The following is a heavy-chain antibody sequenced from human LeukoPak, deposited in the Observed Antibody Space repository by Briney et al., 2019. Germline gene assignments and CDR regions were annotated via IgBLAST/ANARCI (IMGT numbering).Heavy chain of an antibody. Sequence: SETLSLTCTVSGGSISSYYWSWIRQPPGKGLEWIGGIYSSGSTNYNPSLKSRVTISVDTSKNQFSLKLSSVTAADTAVYYCARVGVRGVPDYWGQGTLVTVSS. J-gene: IGHJ4*02. D-gene: IGHD3-10*01. CDR2: IYSSGST. CDR3: ARVGVRGVPDY. V-gene: IGHV4-59*01. CDR1: GGSISSYY.